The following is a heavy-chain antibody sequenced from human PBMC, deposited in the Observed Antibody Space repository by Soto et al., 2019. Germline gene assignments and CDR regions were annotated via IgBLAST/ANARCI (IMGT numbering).Heavy chain of an antibody. CDR3: XXXXXXXXXXXXDV. CDR2: ISTIGSRYT. Sequence: QVQLVESGGGLVKPGGSLRLSCEASGFSFKDYYMSWIRQAPGKGLEWDSYISTIGSRYTSYADSVTGRRIISRDDAGXXXXXXXXXXXXXXXXXXXXXXXXXXXXXXXXDVWGQGTMVTVSS. J-gene: IGHJ3*01. V-gene: IGHV3-11*05. CDR1: GFSFKDYY.